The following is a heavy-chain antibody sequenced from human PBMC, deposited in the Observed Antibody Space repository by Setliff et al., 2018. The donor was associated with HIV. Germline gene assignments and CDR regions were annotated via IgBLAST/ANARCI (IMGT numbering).Heavy chain of an antibody. CDR1: GGSISSYY. J-gene: IGHJ6*03. D-gene: IGHD3-9*01. V-gene: IGHV4-59*01. Sequence: LSLTCTVSGGSISSYYWSWIRQPPGKGLEWIGYIYYSGSTNYNPSLKSRVTISVDTSKNQFSLKLSSVTAADTAVYYCARVGSYYDILTGYYHPPTYYYYYYMDVWGKGTTVTVSS. CDR2: IYYSGST. CDR3: ARVGSYYDILTGYYHPPTYYYYYYMDV.